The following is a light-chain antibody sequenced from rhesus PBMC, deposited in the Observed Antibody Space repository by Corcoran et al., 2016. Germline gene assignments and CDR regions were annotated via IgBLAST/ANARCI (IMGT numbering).Light chain of an antibody. V-gene: IGKV1-28*01. CDR1: QGISSY. CDR3: LQHNSYPYS. J-gene: IGKJ2*01. CDR2: AAS. Sequence: GDTVTITCRASQGISSYLNWFQQKPGKAPKLLIYAASSLESGVPSRFSGSGSWTEFTLTISTLQPEDFAAYYCLQHNSYPYSFGQGTKVEIK.